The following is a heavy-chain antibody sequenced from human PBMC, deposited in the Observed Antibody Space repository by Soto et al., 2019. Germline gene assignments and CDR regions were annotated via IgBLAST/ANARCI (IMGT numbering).Heavy chain of an antibody. J-gene: IGHJ3*02. CDR3: ASELIYFDCSGYWTVVRDTLDI. Sequence: SLRVACAASGSSVRNVWMTWVRQTAGKGLEWVGHIKRKTDGGTTEYAAPVKGRFTISRDDSKNTLYLQMNSLKTEDSAVYYCASELIYFDCSGYWTVVRDTLDIWGQGTMVTVSS. CDR1: GSSVRNVW. CDR2: IKRKTDGGTT. V-gene: IGHV3-15*01. D-gene: IGHD3-22*01.